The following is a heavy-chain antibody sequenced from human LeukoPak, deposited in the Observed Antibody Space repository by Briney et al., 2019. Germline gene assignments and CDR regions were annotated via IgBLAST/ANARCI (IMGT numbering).Heavy chain of an antibody. V-gene: IGHV4-59*01. J-gene: IGHJ4*02. D-gene: IGHD3-10*01. CDR3: ARSDYGSGSYYNH. CDR2: IYYSGST. Sequence: PSETLSLTCTVSGGSISSYYWSWIRQPPGKGLEWIGYIYYSGSTNYNPSLKSRVTISVDTSKNQFSLKLSSVTAADTAVYYCARSDYGSGSYYNHWGQGTLVTVSS. CDR1: GGSISSYY.